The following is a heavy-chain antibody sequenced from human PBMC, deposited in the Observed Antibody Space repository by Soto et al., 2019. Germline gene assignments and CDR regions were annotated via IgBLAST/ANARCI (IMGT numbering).Heavy chain of an antibody. Sequence: GGSLRLSCAASGFTFSSYGMHWVRQAPGKGLEWVAVIWYDGSNKYYADSVKGRFTISRDNSKNTLYLQMNSLRAEDTAVYYCAREGDGYNSFFDYWGQGTLVTVSS. D-gene: IGHD5-12*01. J-gene: IGHJ4*02. CDR3: AREGDGYNSFFDY. CDR2: IWYDGSNK. V-gene: IGHV3-33*01. CDR1: GFTFSSYG.